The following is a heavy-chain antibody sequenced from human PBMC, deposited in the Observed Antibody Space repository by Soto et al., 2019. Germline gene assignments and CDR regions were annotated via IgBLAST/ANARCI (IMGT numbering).Heavy chain of an antibody. CDR1: GFTFNTYG. J-gene: IGHJ5*02. CDR3: ARISGSGHLGWFDP. V-gene: IGHV3-33*01. D-gene: IGHD3-10*01. Sequence: PGGSLRLSCISSGFTFNTYGMFWARQAPGTGLEWVAGIWYDGSYRYYVDPVKGRFTVSRDNSKNTVYLEMNNLRGEDTAVYYCARISGSGHLGWFDPWGQGTLVTVSS. CDR2: IWYDGSYR.